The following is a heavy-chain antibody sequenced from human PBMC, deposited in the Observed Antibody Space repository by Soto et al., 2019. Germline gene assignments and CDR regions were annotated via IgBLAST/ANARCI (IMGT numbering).Heavy chain of an antibody. CDR2: VYYTGST. V-gene: IGHV4-59*01. Sequence: CSVSGGSISGSYWSWIRQSPGKGLEWLGYVYYTGSTNYSPSLRSRVSISVDTSKNEFSLRLSSVTAADTAVYFCARSVAVPGAHIDYWGQGTQVTVSS. D-gene: IGHD6-19*01. CDR1: GGSISGSY. CDR3: ARSVAVPGAHIDY. J-gene: IGHJ4*02.